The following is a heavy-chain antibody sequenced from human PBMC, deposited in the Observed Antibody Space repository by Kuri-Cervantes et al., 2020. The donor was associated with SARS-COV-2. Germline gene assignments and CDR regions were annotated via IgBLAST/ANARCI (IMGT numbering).Heavy chain of an antibody. CDR2: IWFDGSQT. Sequence: GGSLRLSCAASGFMFSAYGMHRVRQSPGKGLEWLAFIWFDGSQTYYSDSVKGRFTISRDNSNNTLYLQMNSLRVEDTAMYYCARRESGSYFGFLDSWGQGILVTVSS. D-gene: IGHD1-26*01. J-gene: IGHJ4*02. CDR3: ARRESGSYFGFLDS. CDR1: GFMFSAYG. V-gene: IGHV3-33*01.